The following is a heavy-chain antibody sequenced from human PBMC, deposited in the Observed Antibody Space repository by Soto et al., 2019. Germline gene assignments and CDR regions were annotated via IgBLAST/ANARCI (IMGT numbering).Heavy chain of an antibody. J-gene: IGHJ6*02. V-gene: IGHV3-21*01. D-gene: IGHD2-21*02. CDR2: ISSGNSYI. Sequence: EVQVVESGGGLVKPGGSLRLSCAGSGFTFTSYTMNWVRQAPGKGLEWLSSISSGNSYIYYADSVKGRFTISRDNAKNSLYRQMSSLRAEDTAVYYCVRLRCGGDCYALRSYYYGLDVWGLGTTVTVSS. CDR1: GFTFTSYT. CDR3: VRLRCGGDCYALRSYYYGLDV.